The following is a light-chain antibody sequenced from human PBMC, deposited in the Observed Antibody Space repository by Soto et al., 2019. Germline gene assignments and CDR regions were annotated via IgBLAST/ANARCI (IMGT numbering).Light chain of an antibody. Sequence: QSALTKPASGSVSPGQSSTISCTGTSSDVGDYPYVSWYQQHPGKVPKLIIYEVTNRPSGVSGRFSGSKSENTASLTISGLQAEDEADDYCSSYSRTNTLVFGSGTKLTVL. J-gene: IGLJ1*01. V-gene: IGLV2-14*01. CDR1: SSDVGDYPY. CDR3: SSYSRTNTLV. CDR2: EVT.